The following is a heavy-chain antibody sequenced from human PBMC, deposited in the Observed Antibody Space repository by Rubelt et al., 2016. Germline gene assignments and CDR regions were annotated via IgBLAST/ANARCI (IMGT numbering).Heavy chain of an antibody. CDR2: ISYDGSNK. D-gene: IGHD3-10*01. Sequence: GFTFSRNAMHWVRQAPGKGLEWVAVISYDGSNKYYADSVKGRFTISRDNSKNTLYLQMNSLRAEDTAVYYCARDPVYGSGAYGMDVWGQGTTVTVSS. V-gene: IGHV3-33*05. CDR1: GFTFSRNA. CDR3: ARDPVYGSGAYGMDV. J-gene: IGHJ6*02.